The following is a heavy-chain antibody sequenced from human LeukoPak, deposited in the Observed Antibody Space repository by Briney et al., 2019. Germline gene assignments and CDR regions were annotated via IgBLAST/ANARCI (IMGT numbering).Heavy chain of an antibody. V-gene: IGHV1-2*02. CDR1: VYTFTGYY. CDR2: INSNSGGT. D-gene: IGHD4-17*01. J-gene: IGHJ3*02. CDR3: ARAPSTVYHAFDI. Sequence: ASVTVSCKSSVYTFTGYYMHWVRPAPGQGLEWMGWINSNSGGTNYAQKFQGRVTMTRDTSISTAYMELSRLRSGDTAVYYCARAPSTVYHAFDIWGQGTMVTVSS.